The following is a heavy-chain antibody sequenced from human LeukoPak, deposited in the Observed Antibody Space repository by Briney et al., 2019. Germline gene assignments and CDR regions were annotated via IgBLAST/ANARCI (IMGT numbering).Heavy chain of an antibody. CDR1: TLTFSTYW. Sequence: GGSLRLSCAASTLTFSTYWMTWVRQTPGKGLEFVANINQDGSVKNYVGSVKGRFTISRGNAKNSLYLQMNSLRADDTAVYYCARDPGFSSFDYWGQGTLVTVSS. J-gene: IGHJ4*02. D-gene: IGHD3-3*02. CDR3: ARDPGFSSFDY. CDR2: INQDGSVK. V-gene: IGHV3-7*01.